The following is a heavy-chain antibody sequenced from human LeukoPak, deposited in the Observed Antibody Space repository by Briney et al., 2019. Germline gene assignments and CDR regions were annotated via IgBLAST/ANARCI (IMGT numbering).Heavy chain of an antibody. D-gene: IGHD1-14*01. CDR3: AKGYRTVDY. CDR2: ISYDGSNE. Sequence: GRSLRLSCAASGFTFSRYGMHWVRQAPGKGLEWVAVISYDGSNEYYADSVKGRFTIYRDNSKNSLYLQMNSLRAEDTALYYCAKGYRTVDYWGQGALVTVSS. V-gene: IGHV3-30*18. J-gene: IGHJ4*02. CDR1: GFTFSRYG.